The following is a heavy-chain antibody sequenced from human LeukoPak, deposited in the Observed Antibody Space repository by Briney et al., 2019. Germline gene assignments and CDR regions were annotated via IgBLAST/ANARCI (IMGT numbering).Heavy chain of an antibody. J-gene: IGHJ6*02. CDR1: GFTFSGYA. CDR2: IRGSGDST. Sequence: GGSLRLSCVASGFTFSGYAMNWFRQAPGKGLEWVSAIRGSGDSTHYADSVKGRFTISRDNSKNTLYLQMNSLRAEDTAVYYCVRDYYYYGMDVWGQGTTVTVSS. CDR3: VRDYYYYGMDV. V-gene: IGHV3-23*01.